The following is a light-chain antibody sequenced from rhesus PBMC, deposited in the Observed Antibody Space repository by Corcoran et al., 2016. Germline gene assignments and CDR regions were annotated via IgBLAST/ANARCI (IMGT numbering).Light chain of an antibody. CDR2: YDS. CDR3: QVWDRSSDHDV. CDR1: NIGSKK. V-gene: IGLV3-36*02. Sequence: SYDLTQPPSVSVSPGQTARITWGGDNIGSKKVHWYQQKPPPAPVLVIYYDSERPSGIPERFSGSKSGNTAPLTISGVEAGDEADYYCQVWDRSSDHDVFGSGTKLTVL. J-gene: IGLJ6*01.